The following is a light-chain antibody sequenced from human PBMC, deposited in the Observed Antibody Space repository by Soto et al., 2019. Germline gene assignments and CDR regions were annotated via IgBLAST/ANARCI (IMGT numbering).Light chain of an antibody. CDR1: QSISSY. CDR3: QQSHSSPWT. V-gene: IGKV1-39*01. Sequence: APGSVSASLGDRVTITCRASQSISSYLNWYQQRPGKAPTLLIFAASSLQSGVPPRFSGSGFGTDFTLTISSLQPEDVATFYCQQSHSSPWTFGQGTKVDIK. CDR2: AAS. J-gene: IGKJ1*01.